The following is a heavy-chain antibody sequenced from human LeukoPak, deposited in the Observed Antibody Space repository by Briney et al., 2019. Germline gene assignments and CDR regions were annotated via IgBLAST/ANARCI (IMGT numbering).Heavy chain of an antibody. CDR3: ARIFSGGPTGHAFDI. V-gene: IGHV3-48*03. D-gene: IGHD2-15*01. J-gene: IGHJ4*02. CDR2: ISSTGSTK. CDR1: EFTFGSYE. Sequence: GGSLRLSCAASEFTFGSYEMNWVRQAPGKGLEWLSYISSTGSTKYYADSVKGRFTISRDNAKNSLYLQMNSLRAEDTAVYYCARIFSGGPTGHAFDIWGQGTLVTVSS.